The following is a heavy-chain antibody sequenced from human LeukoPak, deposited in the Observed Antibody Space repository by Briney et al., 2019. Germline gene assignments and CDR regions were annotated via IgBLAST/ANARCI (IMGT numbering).Heavy chain of an antibody. Sequence: SETLSLTCAVYGGSFSGYYWSWIRQPPGKGLEWIGEINHSGSTNYNPSLKSRGTISVDTSKNQFSLKLSSVTAADTAVYYCAATLGYCSGGSCYHWFDPWGQGTLVTVSS. CDR3: AATLGYCSGGSCYHWFDP. D-gene: IGHD2-15*01. V-gene: IGHV4-34*01. J-gene: IGHJ5*02. CDR1: GGSFSGYY. CDR2: INHSGST.